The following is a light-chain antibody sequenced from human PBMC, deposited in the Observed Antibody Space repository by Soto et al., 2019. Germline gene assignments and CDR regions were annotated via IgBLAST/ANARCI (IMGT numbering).Light chain of an antibody. CDR2: DAS. CDR3: QQYGSSPPRYT. J-gene: IGKJ2*01. V-gene: IGKV3-11*01. Sequence: EIVLTQSPATLSLSPGERATLSCRASQSVRSYLAWYQQKPGQAPRLLIYDASNRATDIPARFSGSGSGTDFTLTISSLDPEDSAVYYCQQYGSSPPRYTFGQGTKLEIK. CDR1: QSVRSY.